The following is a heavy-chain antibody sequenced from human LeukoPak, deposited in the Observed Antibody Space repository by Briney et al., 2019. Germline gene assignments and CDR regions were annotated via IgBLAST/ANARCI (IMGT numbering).Heavy chain of an antibody. V-gene: IGHV1-69*04. CDR1: GGTFSSYA. CDR2: IIPILGIA. D-gene: IGHD2-15*01. J-gene: IGHJ6*02. CDR3: ASRGYCSGGSCRHYYGMDV. Sequence: SVKVSCEASGGTFSSYAISWVRQAPGQGLEWMGRIIPILGIANYAQKFQGRVTITADKSTSTAYMELSSLRSEDTAVYYCASRGYCSGGSCRHYYGMDVWGQGATVTVSS.